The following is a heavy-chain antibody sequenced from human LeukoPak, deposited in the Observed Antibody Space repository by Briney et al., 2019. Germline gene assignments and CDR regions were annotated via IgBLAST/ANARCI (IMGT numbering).Heavy chain of an antibody. CDR1: GDSVSSNSAA. V-gene: IGHV6-1*01. J-gene: IGHJ6*02. CDR3: AREAPGVDGYDYGARFYYYGMDV. CDR2: TYYRSKWYN. D-gene: IGHD5-12*01. Sequence: SQTLSLTCAISGDSVSSNSAAWNWIRQSPSRGLEWLGRTYYRSKWYNDYAVSVKSRITINPDTSKNQFSLQLNSVTPEDTAVYYCAREAPGVDGYDYGARFYYYGMDVWGQGTTVTVSS.